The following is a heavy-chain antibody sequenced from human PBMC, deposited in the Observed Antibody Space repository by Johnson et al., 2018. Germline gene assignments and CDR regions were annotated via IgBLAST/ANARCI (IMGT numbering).Heavy chain of an antibody. D-gene: IGHD6-13*01. CDR2: IWYDGSNK. V-gene: IGHV3-33*06. CDR3: AKGLIGSSLSPNHYYYYGMDV. CDR1: GFTFSSSG. J-gene: IGHJ6*02. Sequence: QVQLVESGGGLVKPGGSLRLSCAASGFTFSSSGMHWVRQAPGKGLEWVAVIWYDGSNKYYADSVKGRFTISRDNSKNTLYLQMNSLRVEDTAVYYCAKGLIGSSLSPNHYYYYGMDVWGQGTTVTVSS.